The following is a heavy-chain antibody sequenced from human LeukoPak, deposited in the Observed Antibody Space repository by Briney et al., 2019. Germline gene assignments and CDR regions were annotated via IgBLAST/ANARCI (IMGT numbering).Heavy chain of an antibody. CDR1: GGSISSSSYY. CDR2: IYYSGST. Sequence: SETLSLTCTVSGGSISSSSYYWGWIRQPPGKGLEWIGSIYYSGSTYYNPSLKSRVTISVDTSKNQFSLKLSSVTAADTAVYYCARDRLRYSSGWSSDYWGQGTLVTVSS. V-gene: IGHV4-39*07. CDR3: ARDRLRYSSGWSSDY. D-gene: IGHD6-19*01. J-gene: IGHJ4*02.